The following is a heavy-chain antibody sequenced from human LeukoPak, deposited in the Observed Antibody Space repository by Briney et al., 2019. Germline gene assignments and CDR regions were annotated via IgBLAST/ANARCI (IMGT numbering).Heavy chain of an antibody. J-gene: IGHJ4*02. CDR2: ISGSSSYI. CDR3: AKDRMTTVTTTPDY. CDR1: GFTFSSYS. Sequence: GGSLRLSCAASGFTFSSYSMNWVRQAPGKGLEWVSSISGSSSYIYYADSVRGRFTISRDNAKNSLYLQMNSLRAEDTAVYYCAKDRMTTVTTTPDYWGQGTLVTVSS. V-gene: IGHV3-21*06. D-gene: IGHD4-11*01.